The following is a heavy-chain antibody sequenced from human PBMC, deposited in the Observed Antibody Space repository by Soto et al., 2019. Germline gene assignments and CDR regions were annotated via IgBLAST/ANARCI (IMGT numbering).Heavy chain of an antibody. Sequence: QLQLQESGSGLVKPSQTLSLTCAVSGGSISSGGYSWSWIRQPPGKGLECIGYIYHSGSPYYNPPLTSRVPISVARSKNHFSLKLSSVTAADTAVYYCARGPPLLWWSQGTLVTVSS. CDR3: ARGPPLLW. J-gene: IGHJ4*02. CDR2: IYHSGSP. CDR1: GGSISSGGYS. V-gene: IGHV4-30-2*01. D-gene: IGHD2-21*01.